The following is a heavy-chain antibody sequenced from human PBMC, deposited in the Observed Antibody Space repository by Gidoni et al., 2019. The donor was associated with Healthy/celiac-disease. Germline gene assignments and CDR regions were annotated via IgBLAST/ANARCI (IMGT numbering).Heavy chain of an antibody. CDR2: INHSGST. V-gene: IGHV4-34*01. D-gene: IGHD2-15*01. CDR1: GGSFSGYY. CDR3: ARGKVVVAANWFDP. J-gene: IGHJ5*02. Sequence: QVQLQQWGAGLFKPSETLSLTCAVYGGSFSGYYWSWIRPPPGKGLEWIGEINHSGSTNYNPSLKSRVTISVDTSKNQFSLKLSSVTAADTAVYYCARGKVVVAANWFDPWGQGTLVTVSS.